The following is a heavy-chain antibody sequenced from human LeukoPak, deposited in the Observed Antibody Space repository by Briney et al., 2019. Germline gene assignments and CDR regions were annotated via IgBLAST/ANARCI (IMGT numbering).Heavy chain of an antibody. D-gene: IGHD6-19*01. CDR1: GLTFSRHD. Sequence: GGSLRLSCAVSGLTFSRHDMHWVRQVTGKGLEWVSAIGTLADTFYSDSVKGRFTISRENAKNSLYLQMNSLRVGDTAVYYCATGRSSGWSYAFDIWGRGTMVTVSS. V-gene: IGHV3-13*01. CDR2: IGTLADT. J-gene: IGHJ3*02. CDR3: ATGRSSGWSYAFDI.